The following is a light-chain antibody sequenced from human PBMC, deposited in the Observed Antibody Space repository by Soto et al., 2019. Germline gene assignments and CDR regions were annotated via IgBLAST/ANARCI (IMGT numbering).Light chain of an antibody. Sequence: QSALTQPASVSGSPGQSITISCTGTSSDVGGYNYVSWYQQPPGKAPKVMIYDVSKRRSGISNRFSGSKSGNTASLTISGLQVEDEADYYCSSYTSGSTPVVFGGGTKLTVL. J-gene: IGLJ2*01. V-gene: IGLV2-14*03. CDR2: DVS. CDR1: SSDVGGYNY. CDR3: SSYTSGSTPVV.